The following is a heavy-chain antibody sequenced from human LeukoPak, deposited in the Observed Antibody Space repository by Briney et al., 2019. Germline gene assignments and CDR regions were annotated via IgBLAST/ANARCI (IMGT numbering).Heavy chain of an antibody. V-gene: IGHV4-59*01. J-gene: IGHJ3*02. CDR1: GCSISSYY. D-gene: IGHD1-14*01. Sequence: SETLSLTCTVSGCSISSYYWSWIRQPPGKGLEGIGYIYYRGSTNYNPSLKSRVTISVDTSKNQFSLKLSSVTAADTAVYYCARGGMGRDNDAFDIWGQGTMVTVSS. CDR3: ARGGMGRDNDAFDI. CDR2: IYYRGST.